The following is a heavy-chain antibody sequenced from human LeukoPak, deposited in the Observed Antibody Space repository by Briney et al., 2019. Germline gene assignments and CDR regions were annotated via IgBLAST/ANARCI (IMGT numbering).Heavy chain of an antibody. CDR1: GYTFSKSW. CDR2: IQDDGSVK. CDR3: ATYTNWVAGDV. D-gene: IGHD1-1*01. V-gene: IGHV3-7*01. Sequence: GGSLRLSCAASGYTFSKSWMSWVRQAPGQGLEWVAAIQDDGSVKDYVDSVKGRFTISRDNAKNSLYLQMNSLRAEDTAVYYCATYTNWVAGDVWGQGTTVSVSS. J-gene: IGHJ6*02.